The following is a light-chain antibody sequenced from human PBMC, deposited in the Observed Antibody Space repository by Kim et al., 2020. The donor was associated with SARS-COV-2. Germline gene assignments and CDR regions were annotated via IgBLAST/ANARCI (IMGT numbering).Light chain of an antibody. CDR3: QQHHSFPLT. Sequence: IQLTQSPSSLSASVGDTVTITCRASQGISSYLAWYQQRPGKAPSLLIYSAFTLHSGVPSRFSGSGSGTDFTLTITSLQPEDFATYHCQQHHSFPLTFGAGTKVDIK. CDR2: SAF. J-gene: IGKJ4*02. CDR1: QGISSY. V-gene: IGKV1-9*01.